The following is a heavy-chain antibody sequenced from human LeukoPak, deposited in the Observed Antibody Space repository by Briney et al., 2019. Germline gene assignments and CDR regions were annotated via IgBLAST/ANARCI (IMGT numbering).Heavy chain of an antibody. D-gene: IGHD1-1*01. CDR1: GFTFSNYW. CDR3: ARGGTWSFDY. J-gene: IGHJ4*02. Sequence: PGGSLRLSCAASGFTFSNYWMTWLRQAPGKGLEWVANIKEDGSEEYYVDSVRGRFTISRDNAKNSLYLQMNSLRAEDTAVYFCARGGTWSFDYWGQGTLVTVSS. V-gene: IGHV3-7*01. CDR2: IKEDGSEE.